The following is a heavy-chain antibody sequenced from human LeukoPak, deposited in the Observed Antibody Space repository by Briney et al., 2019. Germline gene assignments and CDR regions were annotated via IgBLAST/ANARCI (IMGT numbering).Heavy chain of an antibody. CDR2: IRYDGSNK. CDR1: GLTFSSYG. Sequence: GGSLRLSCAASGLTFSSYGMHWVRQAPGKGLEWVAFIRYDGSNKYYADSVKGRFTISRDNSKNTLYLQMNSLRAEDTAVYYCAKDFWSGYRQPDWGQGTLVTVSS. J-gene: IGHJ4*02. CDR3: AKDFWSGYRQPD. V-gene: IGHV3-30*02. D-gene: IGHD3-3*01.